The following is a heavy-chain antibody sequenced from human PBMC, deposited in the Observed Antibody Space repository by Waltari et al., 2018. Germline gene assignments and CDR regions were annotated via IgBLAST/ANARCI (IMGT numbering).Heavy chain of an antibody. CDR3: ARSSSAVVGDAFDI. Sequence: VQLDQSGAAVKNSGSSVKVSCKASGGTFSCYDITWIRQAPGQGLEWIGGIIPMFGTANYAQKFQYRVTITADESTSTAYMELSSLRSEDTAVYYCARSSSAVVGDAFDIWGQGTMVTVSS. J-gene: IGHJ3*02. D-gene: IGHD2-15*01. V-gene: IGHV1-69*12. CDR2: IIPMFGTA. CDR1: GGTFSCYD.